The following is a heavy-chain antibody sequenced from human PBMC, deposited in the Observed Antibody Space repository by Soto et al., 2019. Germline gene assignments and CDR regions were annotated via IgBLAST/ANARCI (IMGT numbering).Heavy chain of an antibody. CDR3: ARLPRDCNKTSCYYADH. J-gene: IGHJ4*02. CDR1: GYDFNTDW. D-gene: IGHD3-3*01. V-gene: IGHV5-51*01. Sequence: GESLKISCRGSGYDFNTDWFGWVRQLPGRGLEWVGIMYPGDSDTRYNPSLQGHVTLSVDVTVSTAFLQWRSLETSDTGMYFCARLPRDCNKTSCYYADHWGQGTLVTVS. CDR2: MYPGDSDT.